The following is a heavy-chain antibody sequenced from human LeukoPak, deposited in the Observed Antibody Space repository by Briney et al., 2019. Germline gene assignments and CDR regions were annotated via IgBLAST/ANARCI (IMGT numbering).Heavy chain of an antibody. CDR1: GGSFSGYY. J-gene: IGHJ5*02. CDR3: ARGRGDCSSTSCSNWFDA. Sequence: AETLSLTCAAYGGSFSGYYWIGIRQPPGKGLEGSGEINHRGSTNYNPSLKTRVTISGDTPKNQFSLKLSCVTAADTAVYYCARGRGDCSSTSCSNWFDAWGEGTLVTASS. CDR2: INHRGST. D-gene: IGHD2-2*01. V-gene: IGHV4-34*01.